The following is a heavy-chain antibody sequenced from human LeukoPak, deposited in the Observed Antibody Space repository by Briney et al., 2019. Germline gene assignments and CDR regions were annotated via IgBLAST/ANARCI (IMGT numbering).Heavy chain of an antibody. Sequence: SETLSLTCTVSNGSISIYYWNWIRQTPGKCLEWIADIYYSGSTNYNPSLKSQVTISVDRPKNQVSLKLRSVTAADTAVYYCARRAYDWVPYFDYWGQGVLVTVSS. D-gene: IGHD3-16*01. CDR3: ARRAYDWVPYFDY. CDR2: IYYSGST. J-gene: IGHJ4*02. V-gene: IGHV4-59*01. CDR1: NGSISIYY.